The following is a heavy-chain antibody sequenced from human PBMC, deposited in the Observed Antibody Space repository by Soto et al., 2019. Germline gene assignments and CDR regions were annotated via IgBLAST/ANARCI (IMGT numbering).Heavy chain of an antibody. Sequence: SETLSLTCAVYGGSFSGYYWSWIRQPPGKGLEWIGEINHSGSTNYNPSLKSRVTISVDTSKNQFSLKLSSVTAADTAVYYCARGWGILTGSDALDIWGQGTMVTVSS. CDR3: ARGWGILTGSDALDI. J-gene: IGHJ3*02. V-gene: IGHV4-34*01. CDR2: INHSGST. CDR1: GGSFSGYY. D-gene: IGHD3-9*01.